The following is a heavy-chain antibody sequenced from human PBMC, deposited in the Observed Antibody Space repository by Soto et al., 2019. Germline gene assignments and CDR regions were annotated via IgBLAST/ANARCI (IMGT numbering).Heavy chain of an antibody. Sequence: PGGSLRRSCTASGFTFSSYCMHWVRHAPCKGLEWVAVIWYDGSNKYYADSVKGRFTISRDNSKNTLYLQMNSLRAEDTAVYYWAKDQTTRDSSEQVRFEYWGQGTPVTVSS. V-gene: IGHV3-33*06. CDR3: AKDQTTRDSSEQVRFEY. CDR1: GFTFSSYC. D-gene: IGHD3-22*01. CDR2: IWYDGSNK. J-gene: IGHJ4*02.